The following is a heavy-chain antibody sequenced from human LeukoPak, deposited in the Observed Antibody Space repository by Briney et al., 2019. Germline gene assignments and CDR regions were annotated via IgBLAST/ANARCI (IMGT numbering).Heavy chain of an antibody. D-gene: IGHD6-13*01. CDR3: ARTTVNIAAAGTDYNWFDP. CDR1: GYSTTSGYY. V-gene: IGHV4-38-2*01. J-gene: IGHJ5*02. Sequence: SETLSLTRAVSGYSTTSGYYWGWIRQPPGKGLEWIGSIYHSGSTYYNPSLKSRVTISVDTSKNQFSLKLSSVTAAGTAVYYCARTTVNIAAAGTDYNWFDPWGQGTLVTVSS. CDR2: IYHSGST.